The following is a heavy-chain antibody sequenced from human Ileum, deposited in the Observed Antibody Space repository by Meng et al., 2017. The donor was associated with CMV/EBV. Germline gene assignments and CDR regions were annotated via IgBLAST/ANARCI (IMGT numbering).Heavy chain of an antibody. D-gene: IGHD3-10*01. J-gene: IGHJ4*02. V-gene: IGHV3-53*01. CDR2: IYSDGNP. CDR1: GFTVGINY. Sequence: VRLGVSRGGLIQPGRSVRLSCAASGFTVGINYMVRVRQAPGEGLEWVSVIYSDGNPYYADSVKGRFTISRDNSKITLYLQMNSLRAEDTAVYYCAREGTGNFDYWGQGTLVTVSS. CDR3: AREGTGNFDY.